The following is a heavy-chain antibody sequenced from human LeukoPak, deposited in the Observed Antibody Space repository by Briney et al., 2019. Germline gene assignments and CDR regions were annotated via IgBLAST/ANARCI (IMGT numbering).Heavy chain of an antibody. CDR2: MNPNSGNT. CDR3: ARGGGYDFWSGYYRDWFDP. Sequence: ASVKVSCKASGYTFTSYDINWVRQATGQGLEWMGWMNPNSGNTGYAQKFQGRVTMTRNTSISTAYMELSSLRSEDTAVYYCARGGGYDFWSGYYRDWFDPWGQGTLVTVSS. J-gene: IGHJ5*02. V-gene: IGHV1-8*01. CDR1: GYTFTSYD. D-gene: IGHD3-3*01.